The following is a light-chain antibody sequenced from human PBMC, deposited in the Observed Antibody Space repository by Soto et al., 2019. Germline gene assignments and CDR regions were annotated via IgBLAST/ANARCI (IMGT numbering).Light chain of an antibody. V-gene: IGLV2-8*01. CDR3: SSFGGTNPYIV. CDR2: DVT. Sequence: QSALTQPPSASGSPGQSVTISCTGPRSDVGGDNYVSWYHQRPGKAPKLIIFDVTERSSGVPGRFSASKSGDTASLTVTGLRAGDEGIYYCSSFGGTNPYIVFGGGTKLTVL. CDR1: RSDVGGDNY. J-gene: IGLJ2*01.